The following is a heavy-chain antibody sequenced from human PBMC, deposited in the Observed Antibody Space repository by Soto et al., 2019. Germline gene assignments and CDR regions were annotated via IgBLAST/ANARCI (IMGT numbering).Heavy chain of an antibody. Sequence: GASVKVSCKASGYTFSVFDINWLRQAPGHRPERMGWMNANIGDTFFPQRFQGKFNMTWDTSLSTAYMEVGSLTSDDKAIYYCETGNPFIFAGFDVWGQGTTVTVSS. CDR2: MNANIGDT. D-gene: IGHD3-16*02. J-gene: IGHJ6*02. V-gene: IGHV1-8*01. CDR3: ETGNPFIFAGFDV. CDR1: GYTFSVFD.